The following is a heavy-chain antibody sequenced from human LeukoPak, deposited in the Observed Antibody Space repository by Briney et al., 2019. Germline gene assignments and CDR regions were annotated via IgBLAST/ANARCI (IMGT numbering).Heavy chain of an antibody. CDR2: IDPDNGGT. J-gene: IGHJ4*02. Sequence: ASVKVSFKASGYSFTDHHMHWVRQAPGQGLKWMGWIDPDNGGTSYAQNFQGRVTMTRDTSISTAYMEVSWLRSDDTAVYFCAMIVYASSSPTYYFDYWGQGTLVTVSP. CDR1: GYSFTDHH. D-gene: IGHD3-22*01. V-gene: IGHV1-2*02. CDR3: AMIVYASSSPTYYFDY.